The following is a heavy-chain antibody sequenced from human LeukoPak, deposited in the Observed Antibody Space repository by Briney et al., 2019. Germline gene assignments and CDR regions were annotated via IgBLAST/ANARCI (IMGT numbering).Heavy chain of an antibody. CDR3: VRDRGTYRPIDY. V-gene: IGHV3-48*04. Sequence: GGSLRLSCAASGFTFSSYTMNWVRQAPGKGLEWVSYISTSGTTIYYADSVKGRFTISRDNAKSSLYLQMNSLRAEDTAVYYCVRDRGTYRPIDYWGQGTLVTVSS. D-gene: IGHD1-26*01. CDR1: GFTFSSYT. J-gene: IGHJ4*02. CDR2: ISTSGTTI.